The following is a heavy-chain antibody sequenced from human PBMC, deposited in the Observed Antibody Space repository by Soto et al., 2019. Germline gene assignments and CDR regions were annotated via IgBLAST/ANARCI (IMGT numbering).Heavy chain of an antibody. J-gene: IGHJ5*02. CDR2: IDGSGGTT. Sequence: GSLRLSCAASGFPFSSTDMTWVRQAPGKGLEWVSTIDGSGGTTYYADSVKGRFTISRDNSINTVFLQMNSLRADDTALYFCAKNSGWFNTWGQGALVTVPQ. D-gene: IGHD3-10*01. CDR1: GFPFSSTD. CDR3: AKNSGWFNT. V-gene: IGHV3-23*01.